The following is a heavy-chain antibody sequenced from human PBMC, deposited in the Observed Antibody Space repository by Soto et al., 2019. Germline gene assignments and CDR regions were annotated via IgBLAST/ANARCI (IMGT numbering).Heavy chain of an antibody. D-gene: IGHD1-26*01. CDR1: GYTFNRHG. J-gene: IGHJ4*02. CDR2: ISGYNGDI. Sequence: QVHLVQSGGEVKKPGASVKVSCKASGYTFNRHGITWVRQAPGQGLEWMGWISGYNGDINYEQKFQGRVTLSSDTLTSTVYLELKILRFDDTDVYYCARVRIVGAREIDFWGQGTLVTVSA. CDR3: ARVRIVGAREIDF. V-gene: IGHV1-18*04.